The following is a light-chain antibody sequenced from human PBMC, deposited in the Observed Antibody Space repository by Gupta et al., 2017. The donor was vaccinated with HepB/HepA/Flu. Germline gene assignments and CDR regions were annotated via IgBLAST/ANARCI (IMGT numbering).Light chain of an antibody. J-gene: IGKJ1*01. CDR3: QQENSFLWT. CDR2: KAS. Sequence: DIQMTQSPATLSASVGDRVTITCRASQSISSWLAWYQQKPGKTPKLLIYKASRVESGVSSRFSGSGSGTEFTLTISSLQPDDFATYYCQQENSFLWTFGQGTKVEIK. V-gene: IGKV1-5*03. CDR1: QSISSW.